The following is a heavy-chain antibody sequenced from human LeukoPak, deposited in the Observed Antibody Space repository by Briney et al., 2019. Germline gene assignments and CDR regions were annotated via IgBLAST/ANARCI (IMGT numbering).Heavy chain of an antibody. CDR3: AILDVIVVVNDAFVI. CDR1: GYTFTGYY. Sequence: ASVKVSCKASGYTFTGYYMHWVRQAPGQGLELMGWINPNSGGTNYAQKFQGRVTMTRDTSISTAYMELSRLRSDDTAVYYCAILDVIVVVNDAFVIWGQGTMVTVSS. J-gene: IGHJ3*02. CDR2: INPNSGGT. V-gene: IGHV1-2*02. D-gene: IGHD3-22*01.